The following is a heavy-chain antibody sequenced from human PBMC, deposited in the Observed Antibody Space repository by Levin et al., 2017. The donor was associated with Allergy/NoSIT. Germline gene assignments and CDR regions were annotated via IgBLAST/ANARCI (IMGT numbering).Heavy chain of an antibody. CDR2: ISSSGAYI. J-gene: IGHJ6*02. CDR1: GFTFSSYS. Sequence: MASETLSLTCAASGFTFSSYSMNWVRQAPGKGLEWVSSISSSGAYIYYADSVKGRFTISRDNAKNSLYLQMSSLRAEDTAVYYCTRRTVPAAMHGRINYYYGMDVWGQGTTVTVSS. CDR3: TRRTVPAAMHGRINYYYGMDV. D-gene: IGHD2-2*01. V-gene: IGHV3-21*01.